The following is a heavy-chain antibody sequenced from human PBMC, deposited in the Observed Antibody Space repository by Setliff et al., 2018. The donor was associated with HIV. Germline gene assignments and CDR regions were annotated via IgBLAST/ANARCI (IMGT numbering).Heavy chain of an antibody. CDR1: GYTFTTYG. D-gene: IGHD3-3*01. V-gene: IGHV1-18*01. CDR2: ISTYSDET. Sequence: ASVKVSCKPSGYTFTTYGLSWVRQAPGQGLEWMGWISTYSDETSYSQNLQGRLTMTTDTSTGTAYMELRSLRPDDTAVYFCARGKPIFGVNNWFDPWGQGTLVTVSS. CDR3: ARGKPIFGVNNWFDP. J-gene: IGHJ5*02.